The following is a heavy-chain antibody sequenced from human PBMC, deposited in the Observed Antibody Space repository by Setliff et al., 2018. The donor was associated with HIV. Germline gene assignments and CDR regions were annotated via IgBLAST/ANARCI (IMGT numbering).Heavy chain of an antibody. CDR3: AKWYYTFWSGYRARNNWFDP. Sequence: ASVKVSCKASGYTFTNYDINWVRQATGQGLEWMGWMNPNSGDTGYAQNFQGRVTMTRNTSISTAYMELSSLRSEDTAVYYCAKWYYTFWSGYRARNNWFDPWGQGTLVTSPQ. CDR1: GYTFTNYD. CDR2: MNPNSGDT. D-gene: IGHD3-3*01. V-gene: IGHV1-8*02. J-gene: IGHJ5*02.